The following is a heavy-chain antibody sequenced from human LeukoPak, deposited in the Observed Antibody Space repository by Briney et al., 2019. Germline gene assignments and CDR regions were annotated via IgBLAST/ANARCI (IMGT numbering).Heavy chain of an antibody. J-gene: IGHJ6*02. V-gene: IGHV3-48*02. Sequence: QTGGSLRLSCAASGFTFSSYAMSWVRQAPGKGLEWVSYISSSSSTIYYADSVKGRFTISRDNAKNSLYLQMNSLRDEDTAVYYCARDADPATPYYYGMDVWGQGTTVTVSS. D-gene: IGHD2-15*01. CDR2: ISSSSSTI. CDR3: ARDADPATPYYYGMDV. CDR1: GFTFSSYA.